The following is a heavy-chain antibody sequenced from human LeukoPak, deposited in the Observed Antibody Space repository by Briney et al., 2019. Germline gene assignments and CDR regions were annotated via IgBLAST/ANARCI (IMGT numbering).Heavy chain of an antibody. Sequence: GGSLRLSCAASGFTFSSHWMHWVRQAPGKGLVWASVISPDGSTTNYAEPVKGRFTISRDNAKNTLYLQMDSLRAEDTAVYYCARPVGTTVSVDYWGQGTLVTVSS. D-gene: IGHD1-26*01. CDR3: ARPVGTTVSVDY. V-gene: IGHV3-74*01. J-gene: IGHJ4*02. CDR1: GFTFSSHW. CDR2: ISPDGSTT.